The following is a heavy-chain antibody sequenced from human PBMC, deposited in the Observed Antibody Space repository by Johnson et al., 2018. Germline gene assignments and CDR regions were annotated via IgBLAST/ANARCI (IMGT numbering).Heavy chain of an antibody. CDR2: ISYDGSNK. CDR1: GFTFSSYA. V-gene: IGHV3-30*18. CDR3: AKESRYCNGCSGYPGGAFEI. D-gene: IGHD2-15*01. Sequence: QVQLVQSGGGVVQPGRSLRLSCAASGFTFSSYAMHWVRQAPGKGLEWVAVISYDGSNKYYADYVKGRFTISRDNSKNTLYVQMNSLRAEGTAVYYCAKESRYCNGCSGYPGGAFEIGGQGTRVTVSS. J-gene: IGHJ3*02.